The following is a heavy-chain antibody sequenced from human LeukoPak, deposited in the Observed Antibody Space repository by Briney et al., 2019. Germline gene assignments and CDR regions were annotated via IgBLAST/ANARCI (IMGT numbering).Heavy chain of an antibody. CDR1: GFTFSSAA. Sequence: GGSLRLSCAASGFTFSSAAMSWVRQAPGKGLEWVSIISSSGGSTHYADSVKGRFIISRDNSKNTLYLQMNSLRAEDTAVYYCAKGSRSIAVDNLCDYWGQGSLVTVSS. J-gene: IGHJ4*02. CDR3: AKGSRSIAVDNLCDY. CDR2: ISSSGGST. D-gene: IGHD6-19*01. V-gene: IGHV3-23*01.